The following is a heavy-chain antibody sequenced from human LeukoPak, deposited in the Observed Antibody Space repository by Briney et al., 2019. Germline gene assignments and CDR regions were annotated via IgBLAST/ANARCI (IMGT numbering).Heavy chain of an antibody. Sequence: SETLSLTCTVTGASISSHYWCWIRQTPGTGLEWIGDIYDRGSATYNPSLKSRVSISVDTSRNQFSLNLRSVTAADTAVYYCAKIEVGRFDPWGQGTLVTVSS. J-gene: IGHJ5*02. D-gene: IGHD1-26*01. CDR3: AKIEVGRFDP. CDR2: IYDRGSA. CDR1: GASISSHY. V-gene: IGHV4-59*11.